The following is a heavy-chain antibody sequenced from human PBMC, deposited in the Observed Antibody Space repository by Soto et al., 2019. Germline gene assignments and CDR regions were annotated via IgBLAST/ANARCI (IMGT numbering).Heavy chain of an antibody. CDR3: AILGPPEAAAAGY. CDR1: GYTFTSYY. Sequence: VSVKGSCKASGYTFTSYYRHRVRQAPGQGLEWMGIINPSGGSTSYAQKFQGRVTMTRDTSTSTVYMELSSLRSEDTAVYYCAILGPPEAAAAGYWGQGTLVTVSS. V-gene: IGHV1-46*03. D-gene: IGHD6-13*01. CDR2: INPSGGST. J-gene: IGHJ4*02.